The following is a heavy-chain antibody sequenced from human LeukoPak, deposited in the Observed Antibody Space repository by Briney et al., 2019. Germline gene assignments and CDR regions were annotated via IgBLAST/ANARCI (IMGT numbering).Heavy chain of an antibody. Sequence: ASVKVSCKASGYTFTSYAMHCVRQAPGQRLECMGWINAGNGNTKYSQKFQGRVTNTRDTSASTAYMELRSLRSEDTAVYYCARSGSDIWFGELLYLDYWGQGTLVTASS. V-gene: IGHV1-3*01. CDR3: ARSGSDIWFGELLYLDY. CDR2: INAGNGNT. J-gene: IGHJ4*02. CDR1: GYTFTSYA. D-gene: IGHD3-10*01.